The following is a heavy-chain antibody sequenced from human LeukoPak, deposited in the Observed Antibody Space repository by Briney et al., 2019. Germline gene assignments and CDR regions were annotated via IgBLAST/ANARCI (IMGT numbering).Heavy chain of an antibody. V-gene: IGHV1-69*05. Sequence: SVKVSCKASGGTFSSYAISWVRQAPGQGLEWMGGIIPIFGTANYAQKFQGRVTITTDESTSTAYMELSSLRAEDTAVYYCAREVLLWFGELSPNWFDPWGQGTLVTVSS. CDR3: AREVLLWFGELSPNWFDP. CDR2: IIPIFGTA. CDR1: GGTFSSYA. J-gene: IGHJ5*02. D-gene: IGHD3-10*01.